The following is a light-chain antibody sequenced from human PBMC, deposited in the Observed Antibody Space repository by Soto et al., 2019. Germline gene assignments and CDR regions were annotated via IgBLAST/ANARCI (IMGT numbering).Light chain of an antibody. Sequence: EIVLTQSPATLSLSPGERATLSCRASQSVGTYLAWYQQKRGQSPRLLIYGASKRAPGIPARFSGSGSGTDFTLTINSLEPADFAVYHCLQRSIGFTFGPGTKVDIK. CDR2: GAS. CDR1: QSVGTY. CDR3: LQRSIGFT. V-gene: IGKV3-11*01. J-gene: IGKJ3*01.